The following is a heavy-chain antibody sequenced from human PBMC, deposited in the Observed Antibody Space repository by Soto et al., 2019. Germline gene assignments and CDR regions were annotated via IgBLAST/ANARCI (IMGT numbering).Heavy chain of an antibody. D-gene: IGHD6-13*01. CDR2: ISAYNGNT. CDR3: ARTTAAGKDNWFDP. V-gene: IGHV1-18*01. J-gene: IGHJ5*02. CDR1: GYTFTSYG. Sequence: ASVKVSCKASGYTFTSYGISWVRQAPGQGLEWMGWISAYNGNTNYAQKLQGRVTMTTDTSSSTSYMELRSLRSDDTAVYYCARTTAAGKDNWFDPWGQGTLVTVSS.